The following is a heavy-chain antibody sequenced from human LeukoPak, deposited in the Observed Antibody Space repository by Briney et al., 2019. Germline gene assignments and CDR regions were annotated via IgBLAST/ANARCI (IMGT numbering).Heavy chain of an antibody. CDR3: TTPGAYYYDSSGYYYVGRY. CDR1: GFTFSNAW. D-gene: IGHD3-22*01. Sequence: PGGSLRLSCAASGFTFSNAWMSWVRQAPGKGLEWVGRIKRKTDGGTTDYAAPVKGRFTISRDDSKNTLYLQMNSLKTEDTAVYYCTTPGAYYYDSSGYYYVGRYWGQGTLVTVSS. J-gene: IGHJ4*02. V-gene: IGHV3-15*01. CDR2: IKRKTDGGTT.